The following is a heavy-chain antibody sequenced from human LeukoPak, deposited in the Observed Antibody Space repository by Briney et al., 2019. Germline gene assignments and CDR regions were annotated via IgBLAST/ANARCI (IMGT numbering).Heavy chain of an antibody. V-gene: IGHV4-59*01. Sequence: SETLSLTCTVSGGSISSYYWSWIRQPPGKGLEWIGYIYYSGSTNYNPSLKSRVTISVDTSKNQFSLKLSSVTAADTAVYYCARVPRYSSSSGDFDYWGQGTLVTVSS. D-gene: IGHD6-6*01. J-gene: IGHJ4*02. CDR1: GGSISSYY. CDR2: IYYSGST. CDR3: ARVPRYSSSSGDFDY.